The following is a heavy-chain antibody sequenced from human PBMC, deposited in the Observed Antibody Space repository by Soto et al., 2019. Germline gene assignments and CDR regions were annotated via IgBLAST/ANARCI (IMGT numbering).Heavy chain of an antibody. CDR2: IIPIFGTA. V-gene: IGHV1-69*06. D-gene: IGHD1-26*01. Sequence: SVKVSCKASGGTFSSYAISWVRQAPGQGLEWMGGIIPIFGTANYAQKFQGRVTITADKSTSTAYMELSSLRSEDTAVYYCARDRSGSPREAYYFDYWGQGTLVTVSS. CDR3: ARDRSGSPREAYYFDY. CDR1: GGTFSSYA. J-gene: IGHJ4*02.